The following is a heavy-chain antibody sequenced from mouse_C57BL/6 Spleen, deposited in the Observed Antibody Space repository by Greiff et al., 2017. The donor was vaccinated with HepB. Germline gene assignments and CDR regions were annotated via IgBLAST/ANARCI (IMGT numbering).Heavy chain of an antibody. CDR1: GYAFSSSW. V-gene: IGHV1-82*01. CDR3: ARGLLRYPYFDY. D-gene: IGHD1-1*01. J-gene: IGHJ2*01. CDR2: IYPGDGDT. Sequence: VQLQQSGPELVKPGASVKISCKASGYAFSSSWMNWVKQRPGKGLEWIGRIYPGDGDTNYNGKFKGKATLTADKSSSTAYMQLSSLTSEDSAVYFCARGLLRYPYFDYWGQGTTLTVSS.